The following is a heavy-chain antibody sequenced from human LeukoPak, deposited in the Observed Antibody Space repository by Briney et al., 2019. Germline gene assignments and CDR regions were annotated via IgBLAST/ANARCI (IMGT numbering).Heavy chain of an antibody. V-gene: IGHV3-23*01. CDR2: ITDNGDDT. CDR3: AKDVRVLGYDSSWQFDY. J-gene: IGHJ4*02. CDR1: GFTFSHYA. D-gene: IGHD6-13*01. Sequence: GGSLRLSCATSGFTFSHYAMSWVRQAPGKGLEWVSAITDNGDDTNYADSVKGRFPISRDNSKSTLDLQMNSLRADDTAVYYCAKDVRVLGYDSSWQFDYWGQGALVTVSS.